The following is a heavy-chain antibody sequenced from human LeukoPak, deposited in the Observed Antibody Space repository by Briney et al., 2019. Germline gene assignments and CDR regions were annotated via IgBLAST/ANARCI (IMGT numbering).Heavy chain of an antibody. CDR3: ARGVYSYGHFDY. V-gene: IGHV4-31*03. J-gene: IGHJ4*02. CDR2: IYYSGST. D-gene: IGHD5-18*01. Sequence: SKTLSLTCTVSGGSISSGGYYWSWIRQHPGKGLEWIGYIYYSGSTYYNPSLKSRVTISVDTSKNQFSLKLSSVTAADTAVYYCARGVYSYGHFDYWGQGTLVTVSS. CDR1: GGSISSGGYY.